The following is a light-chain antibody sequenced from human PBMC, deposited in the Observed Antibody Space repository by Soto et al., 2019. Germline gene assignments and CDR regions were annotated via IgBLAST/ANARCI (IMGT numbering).Light chain of an antibody. Sequence: DIQMTQSPSSLSASVGDRVTSTCRASQGISNYLAWYQQKPGKVPKLLIYAASTLQLGIPSRFSGSGSGTDFTLTISSLQPEDVATYYCQKHNSAPFTFGPGTKVDIK. V-gene: IGKV1-27*01. CDR1: QGISNY. CDR2: AAS. CDR3: QKHNSAPFT. J-gene: IGKJ3*01.